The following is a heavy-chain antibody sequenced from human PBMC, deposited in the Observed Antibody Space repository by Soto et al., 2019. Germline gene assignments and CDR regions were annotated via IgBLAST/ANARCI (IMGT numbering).Heavy chain of an antibody. Sequence: SETLSLTCSVSGASVSSGSFYWIWIRHPPGKGLEWIGFIYNNETFNYNPSLKSRVTLSVDTSKRQFSLKLSSVTAADTAVYYCARVPLRYSSSHNFDSWGQGALVTVSS. CDR1: GASVSSGSFY. CDR3: ARVPLRYSSSHNFDS. CDR2: IYNNETF. D-gene: IGHD6-19*01. V-gene: IGHV4-61*01. J-gene: IGHJ4*02.